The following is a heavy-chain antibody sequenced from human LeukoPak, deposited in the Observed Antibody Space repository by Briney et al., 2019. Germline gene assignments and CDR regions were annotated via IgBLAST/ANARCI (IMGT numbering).Heavy chain of an antibody. CDR3: ARAGITRGGGTNWFDP. D-gene: IGHD3-16*01. J-gene: IGHJ5*02. CDR2: IYTSGST. Sequence: PSETLSLTCTVSGGSISSYYWSWIRQPAGKGLEWIGRIYTSGSTNYNPSLKSRVTMSVDTSKNQFSLKLSSVTAADTAVYYCARAGITRGGGTNWFDPWGQGTLVTVPS. CDR1: GGSISSYY. V-gene: IGHV4-4*07.